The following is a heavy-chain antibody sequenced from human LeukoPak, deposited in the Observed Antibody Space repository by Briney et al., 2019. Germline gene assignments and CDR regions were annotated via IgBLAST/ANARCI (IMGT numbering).Heavy chain of an antibody. CDR3: ARLHGGNSKVVFQH. Sequence: GESLKISCKGSGYSFTSYWIGWVGQLPGKGLGGLGIIFPGDSDTRYSPSFQGQVTISADKSISTAYLQWSSLKASDTAMYYCARLHGGNSKVVFQHWGQGTLVTVSS. V-gene: IGHV5-51*01. D-gene: IGHD4-23*01. CDR2: IFPGDSDT. CDR1: GYSFTSYW. J-gene: IGHJ1*01.